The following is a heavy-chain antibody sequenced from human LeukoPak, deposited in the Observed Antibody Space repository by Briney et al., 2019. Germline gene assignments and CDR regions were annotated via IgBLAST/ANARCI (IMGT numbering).Heavy chain of an antibody. Sequence: ASVKVSCKASGYTFTGYYMHWVRQAPGQGLEWMGWINPNSGGTNYAQKFQGRVTMTRDTSISTAYMELSSLRAEDTALYYCAKGWKYYYGSGPRAGFDPWGQGTLVTVSS. CDR2: INPNSGGT. CDR3: AKGWKYYYGSGPRAGFDP. CDR1: GYTFTGYY. D-gene: IGHD3-10*01. V-gene: IGHV1-2*02. J-gene: IGHJ5*02.